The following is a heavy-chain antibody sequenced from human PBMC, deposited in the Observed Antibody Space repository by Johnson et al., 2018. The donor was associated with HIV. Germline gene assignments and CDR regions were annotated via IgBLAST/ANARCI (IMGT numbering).Heavy chain of an antibody. V-gene: IGHV3-30-3*01. D-gene: IGHD2-21*01. CDR1: GFTFSTYA. Sequence: QVQLVESGGGVVQPGRSLRLSCAASGFTFSTYAMHWVRQAPGKGLEWVAVISYDGSNKYYADSVKGRFTISSDNSKNTLYMQMTSLRHEDTAVYSGLRLFTSRDSVRAEDTAVYYCARDRGVAVVIATEGGAFDIWGQGTMVTVSS. J-gene: IGHJ3*02. CDR2: ISYDGSNK. CDR3: LRLFTSRDSVRAEDTAVYYCARDRGVAVVIATEGGAFDI.